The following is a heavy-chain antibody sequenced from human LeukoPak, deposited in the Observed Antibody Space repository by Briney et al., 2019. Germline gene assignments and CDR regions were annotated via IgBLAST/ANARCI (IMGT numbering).Heavy chain of an antibody. CDR1: GFTFNTYA. Sequence: GGSLRLSCLATGFTFNTYAVSWVRQAPGKGLECVSGISGSGETTYYVNSVQGRFTISRDNSKNTLYLQMNSLRAEDTAVYYCAKGRWDPGYYFEYWGQGTLVTVSS. V-gene: IGHV3-23*01. J-gene: IGHJ4*02. D-gene: IGHD1-26*01. CDR3: AKGRWDPGYYFEY. CDR2: ISGSGETT.